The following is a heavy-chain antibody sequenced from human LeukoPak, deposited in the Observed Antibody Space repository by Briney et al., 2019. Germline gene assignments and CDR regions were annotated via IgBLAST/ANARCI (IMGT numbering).Heavy chain of an antibody. CDR3: ARVRTYSSSWTGYFDY. V-gene: IGHV1-69*05. CDR2: IIPIFGTA. J-gene: IGHJ4*02. CDR1: GGTFSSYA. D-gene: IGHD6-13*01. Sequence: GSSVKVSCKASGGTFSSYAISWVRQAPGQGLEWMGGIIPIFGTANYAQKFQGRVTITTDESTSTAYMELSSLRSEDTAVYYCARVRTYSSSWTGYFDYWGQGTLVTVSS.